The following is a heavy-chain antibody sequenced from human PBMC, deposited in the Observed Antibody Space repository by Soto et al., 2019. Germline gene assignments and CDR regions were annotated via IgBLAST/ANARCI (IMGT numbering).Heavy chain of an antibody. CDR3: ARGLDSGWYPPLDY. CDR1: GCRFSSYW. Sequence: GGSLRLSCAACGCRFSSYWIHWVRQAPGKGLVWVSRTNGDGSNTNYADSVKGRFTISRDNAKNTLYLQMKSLRAGDTAVYYCARGLDSGWYPPLDYWGQGTLVTVSS. CDR2: TNGDGSNT. J-gene: IGHJ4*02. D-gene: IGHD6-19*01. V-gene: IGHV3-74*01.